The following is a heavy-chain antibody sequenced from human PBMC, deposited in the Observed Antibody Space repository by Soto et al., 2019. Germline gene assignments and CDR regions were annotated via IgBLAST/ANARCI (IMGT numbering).Heavy chain of an antibody. CDR1: GGSISSGGYY. D-gene: IGHD3-3*01. CDR2: IYYSGST. Sequence: SETLSLTCTVSGGSISSGGYYWSWILQHPGKGLEWIGYIYYSGSTYYNPSLKSRVTISVDTSKNQFSLKLSSVTAADTAVYYCARGEGIGGQPAKNFDYWGQGTLVTVSS. V-gene: IGHV4-31*03. J-gene: IGHJ4*02. CDR3: ARGEGIGGQPAKNFDY.